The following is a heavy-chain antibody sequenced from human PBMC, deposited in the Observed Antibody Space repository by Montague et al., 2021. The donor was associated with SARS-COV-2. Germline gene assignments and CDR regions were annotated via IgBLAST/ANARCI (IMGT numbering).Heavy chain of an antibody. CDR2: IYYSGST. CDR1: GGPISSYY. CDR3: AGDRGRFWHFDL. Sequence: SETLSLTCTVSGGPISSYYWNWIRQSPGKGLEWIGYIYYSGSTKYNPSLKSRVTISVDTSKSQMSLRLISVAAADTAVYYCAGDRGRFWHFDLWGRGTLVTVSS. J-gene: IGHJ2*01. D-gene: IGHD5-12*01. V-gene: IGHV4-59*01.